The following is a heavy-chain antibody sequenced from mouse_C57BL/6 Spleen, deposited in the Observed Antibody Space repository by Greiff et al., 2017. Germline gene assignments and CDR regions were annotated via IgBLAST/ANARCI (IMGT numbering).Heavy chain of an antibody. V-gene: IGHV1-15*01. CDR2: IDPETGGT. J-gene: IGHJ3*01. Sequence: VQLQPSGAELVRPGASVTLSCKASGYTFTAYEMHWVKQTPVHGLEWIGAIDPETGGTAYNQTFKGKAILTADKSSSTAYLELRSLTSEDSSGYYCTRKRFAYWGQGTLVTVSA. CDR3: TRKRFAY. CDR1: GYTFTAYE.